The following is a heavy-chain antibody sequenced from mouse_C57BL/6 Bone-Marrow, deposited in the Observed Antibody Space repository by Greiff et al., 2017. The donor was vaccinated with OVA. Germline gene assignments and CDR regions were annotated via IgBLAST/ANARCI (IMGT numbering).Heavy chain of an antibody. V-gene: IGHV1-81*01. Sequence: QVHVKQSGAELARPGASVKLSCKASGYTFTSYGISWVKQRTGQGLEWIGEIYPRSGNTYYNEKFKGKATLTADKSSSTAYMELRSLTSEDSAVYFCARSRLLRNWGQGTLVTVSA. CDR2: IYPRSGNT. CDR1: GYTFTSYG. CDR3: ARSRLLRN. J-gene: IGHJ3*01.